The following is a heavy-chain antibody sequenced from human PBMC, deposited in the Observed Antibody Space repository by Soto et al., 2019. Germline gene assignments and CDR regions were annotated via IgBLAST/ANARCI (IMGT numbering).Heavy chain of an antibody. CDR2: IYSGGST. J-gene: IGHJ5*02. Sequence: GGSLRLSCAASGFTVSSNYMSWVRQAPGKGLEWVSVIYSGGSTYYADSVKGRFTISRHNSKNTLYLQMNSLRAEDTAVYYCARTQGYCSSTSCPRWFDPWGQGTLVTVSS. CDR1: GFTVSSNY. CDR3: ARTQGYCSSTSCPRWFDP. V-gene: IGHV3-53*04. D-gene: IGHD2-2*01.